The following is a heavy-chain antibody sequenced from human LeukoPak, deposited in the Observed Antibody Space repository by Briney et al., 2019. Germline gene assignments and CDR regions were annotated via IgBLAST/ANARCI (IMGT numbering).Heavy chain of an antibody. V-gene: IGHV4-61*02. D-gene: IGHD3-22*01. Sequence: PSQTLSLTCTVSGGSISSGAFCWSCTPQPDGKGLVWIMRISPPGSTNYNHSLKSRVTISVDTSKSHFSLKLNSLIAADTAVYFCAREETPYYYDSRGYYLFDYWGQGILVTVSS. CDR3: AREETPYYYDSRGYYLFDY. J-gene: IGHJ4*02. CDR1: GGSISSGAFC. CDR2: ISPPGST.